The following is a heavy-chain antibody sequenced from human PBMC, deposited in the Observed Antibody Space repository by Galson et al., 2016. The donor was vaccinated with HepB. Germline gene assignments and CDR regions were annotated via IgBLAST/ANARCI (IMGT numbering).Heavy chain of an antibody. CDR1: GFSFSSYV. J-gene: IGHJ4*02. D-gene: IGHD3-3*01. CDR3: GKYEFDY. V-gene: IGHV3-64D*09. CDR2: IGSDGRST. Sequence: SLRLSCAASGFSFSSYVMFWVRQAPGKGLEFVSAIGSDGRSTHYADSLRGRFIVSRDNSKNMLYLQMSSLRAEDTAVYYCGKYEFDYWGQGTLVTVSS.